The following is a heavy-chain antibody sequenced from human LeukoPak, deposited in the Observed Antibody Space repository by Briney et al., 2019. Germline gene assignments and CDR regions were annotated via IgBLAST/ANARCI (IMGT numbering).Heavy chain of an antibody. J-gene: IGHJ5*02. Sequence: PGGSLRLSCAASGFTFSSYAMHWVRQAPGKGLEWVAVISYDGSNKYYADSVKGRFTISGDNSKNTLYLQMNSLRAGDTAVYYCARSPQLYDYSFDWFDPWGQGTLVTVSS. CDR1: GFTFSSYA. V-gene: IGHV3-30-3*01. CDR3: ARSPQLYDYSFDWFDP. CDR2: ISYDGSNK. D-gene: IGHD4-11*01.